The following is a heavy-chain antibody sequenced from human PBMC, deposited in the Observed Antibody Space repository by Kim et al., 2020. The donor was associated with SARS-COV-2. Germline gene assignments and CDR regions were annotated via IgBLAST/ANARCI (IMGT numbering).Heavy chain of an antibody. Sequence: GGSLRLSCAASGFTFSSYSMNWVRQAPGKGLEWVSSISSSSSYIYYADSVKGRFTISRDNAKNSLYLQMNSLRAEDTAVYYCARDPGYSNYVTHWGQGTLVTVSS. V-gene: IGHV3-21*01. J-gene: IGHJ4*02. CDR3: ARDPGYSNYVTH. CDR1: GFTFSSYS. CDR2: ISSSSSYI. D-gene: IGHD4-4*01.